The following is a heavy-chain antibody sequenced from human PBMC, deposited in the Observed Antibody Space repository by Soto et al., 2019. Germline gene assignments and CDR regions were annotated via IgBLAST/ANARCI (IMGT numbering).Heavy chain of an antibody. D-gene: IGHD2-21*01. V-gene: IGHV3-30*03. Sequence: PGGSLRLSCAASGFTFSSYGMHWVRQAPGKGLEWVAVISYDGSNKYYADSVKGRFTISRDNAKNTLYLQMNSLSAEDTAVYYCARRDQIAYYYGMDVWGQGTTVTVSS. CDR1: GFTFSSYG. CDR2: ISYDGSNK. CDR3: ARRDQIAYYYGMDV. J-gene: IGHJ6*02.